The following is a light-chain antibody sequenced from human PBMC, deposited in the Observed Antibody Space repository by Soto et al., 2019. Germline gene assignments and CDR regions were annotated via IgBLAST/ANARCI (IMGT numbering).Light chain of an antibody. CDR3: LQDHNYPRT. J-gene: IGKJ1*01. CDR2: GVS. V-gene: IGKV1-6*01. CDR1: QDIRNE. Sequence: AIQMTQSPSSLSASVGDRVTITCRASQDIRNELGWYQQKPGKAPKALIYGVSNLQSGVPSRFSGSGSGTDFTLTISSLQPEDFAVYYCLQDHNYPRTFGQGTQVEIK.